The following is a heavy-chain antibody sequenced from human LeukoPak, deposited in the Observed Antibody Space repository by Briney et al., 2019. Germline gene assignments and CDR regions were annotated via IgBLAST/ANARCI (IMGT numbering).Heavy chain of an antibody. J-gene: IGHJ6*03. CDR2: ISYDGSNK. CDR3: ARGVVELELRYYYYYMDV. V-gene: IGHV3-30*01. CDR1: GFTFSSYA. Sequence: GGSLRLSCAASGFTFSSYAMSWVRQAPGKGLEWVAVISYDGSNKYYADSVKGRFTISRDNSKNTLYLQMNSLRAEDTAVYYCARGVVELELRYYYYYMDVWGKGTTVTVSS. D-gene: IGHD1-7*01.